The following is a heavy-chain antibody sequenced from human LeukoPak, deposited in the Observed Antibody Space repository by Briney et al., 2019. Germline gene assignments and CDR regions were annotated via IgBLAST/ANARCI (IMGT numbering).Heavy chain of an antibody. D-gene: IGHD3-3*01. Sequence: SETLSLTCTVSGGSISSYYWSWIRQPPGKGLEWIGYIYYSGSTNYNPSLKSRVTISVDTSKNQFSLKLSSVTAADTAVYYCARRGPLGNYDFWSGPRPYYMDVWGKGTTVTVSS. CDR3: ARRGPLGNYDFWSGPRPYYMDV. V-gene: IGHV4-59*01. CDR2: IYYSGST. CDR1: GGSISSYY. J-gene: IGHJ6*03.